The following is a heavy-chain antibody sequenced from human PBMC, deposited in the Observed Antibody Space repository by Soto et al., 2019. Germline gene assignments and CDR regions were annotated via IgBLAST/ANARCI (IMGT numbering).Heavy chain of an antibody. J-gene: IGHJ4*02. CDR3: ARDSLALFDS. Sequence: SETLSLTCTVSDGSVSSGSYYRTWIRQPPGKGLEWIGYIYSSGSTLYNPSLKSRVIISVDTSMNQFSLKLSSVTAADTAVYYCARDSLALFDSWGQGTLVTVSS. CDR2: IYSSGST. V-gene: IGHV4-61*01. D-gene: IGHD5-12*01. CDR1: DGSVSSGSYY.